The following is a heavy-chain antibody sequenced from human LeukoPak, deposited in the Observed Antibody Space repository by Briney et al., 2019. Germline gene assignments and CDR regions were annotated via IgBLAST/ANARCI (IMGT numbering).Heavy chain of an antibody. Sequence: GRSLRLSCAASGFIFSSYGMHWVRQAPGKGLEWVAVISYDGSNKYYADSVKGRFTISRDNSKNMLYLQMNSLRAEDTAVYYCARVSGYSYGYRWYFDLWGRGTLVTVSS. CDR3: ARVSGYSYGYRWYFDL. D-gene: IGHD5-18*01. V-gene: IGHV3-30*03. CDR1: GFIFSSYG. J-gene: IGHJ2*01. CDR2: ISYDGSNK.